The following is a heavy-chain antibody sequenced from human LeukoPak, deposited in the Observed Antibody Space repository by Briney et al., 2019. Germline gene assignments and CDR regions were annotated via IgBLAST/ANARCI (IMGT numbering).Heavy chain of an antibody. J-gene: IGHJ5*02. CDR3: ARSQYYDFWSGYGNWFDP. CDR1: GGSISSYY. V-gene: IGHV4-59*08. D-gene: IGHD3-3*01. CDR2: IYYSGST. Sequence: SETLSLTCTVSGGSISSYYWSWIRQPPGKGLEWIGYIYYSGSTYYNPSLKSRVTISVDTSKNQFSLKLSSVTAADTAVYYCARSQYYDFWSGYGNWFDPWGQGTLVTVSS.